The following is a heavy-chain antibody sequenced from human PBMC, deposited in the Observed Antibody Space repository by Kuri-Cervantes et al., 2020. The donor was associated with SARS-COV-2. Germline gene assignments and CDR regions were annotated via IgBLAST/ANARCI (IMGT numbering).Heavy chain of an antibody. Sequence: SVNVSCKASGYTFTRYYIHWVRQAPGQGLEWMGWISAYKCNTNHAQKLQGRVTMTTDTSTSTAYLELSSLRSEHTAVYYCARDAGDSIGNSSSGYWGQGTLVTVSS. CDR1: GYTFTRYY. CDR3: ARDAGDSIGNSSSGY. V-gene: IGHV1-18*04. D-gene: IGHD6-6*01. CDR2: ISAYKCNT. J-gene: IGHJ4*02.